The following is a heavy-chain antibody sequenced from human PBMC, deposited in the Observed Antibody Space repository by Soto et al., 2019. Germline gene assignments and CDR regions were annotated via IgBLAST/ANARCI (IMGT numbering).Heavy chain of an antibody. Sequence: QITLKESGPTLVKPTQTLTLTCTFSGFSLSTSGVGVGWIRQPPGKALEWLALIYWDDDKRYSPSLKSRLTITKDTSKNQVVLTMTNMDPVDTATYYCVHSVGHYDSSGYYYYYYGMDVWGQGTTVTVSS. CDR1: GFSLSTSGVG. CDR3: VHSVGHYDSSGYYYYYYGMDV. D-gene: IGHD3-22*01. J-gene: IGHJ6*02. V-gene: IGHV2-5*02. CDR2: IYWDDDK.